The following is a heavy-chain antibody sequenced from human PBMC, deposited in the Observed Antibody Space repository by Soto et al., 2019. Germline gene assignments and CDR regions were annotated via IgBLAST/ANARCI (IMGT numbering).Heavy chain of an antibody. CDR2: IKQDGSEK. CDR1: GFTFSSYW. V-gene: IGHV3-7*01. J-gene: IGHJ4*02. CDR3: ARDPEYSSSSFDY. Sequence: GGSLRLSCAASGFTFSSYWMSWVRQAPGKGLEWVANIKQDGSEKYYVDSVKGRFTISRDNAKNSLYLQMNSLRAEDTAVYYCARDPEYSSSSFDYWGQGTLVTVSS. D-gene: IGHD6-6*01.